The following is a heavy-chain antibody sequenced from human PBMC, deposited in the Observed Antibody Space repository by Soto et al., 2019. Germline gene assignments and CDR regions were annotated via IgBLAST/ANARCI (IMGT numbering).Heavy chain of an antibody. V-gene: IGHV3-15*01. CDR3: TTRFRYYDSSGYYLDYFDY. D-gene: IGHD3-22*01. J-gene: IGHJ4*02. CDR1: VFTVSNAW. CDR2: IKSKTDGGTT. Sequence: GSLRLSGAASVFTVSNAWMSWVRQAPGKGLEWVGRIKSKTDGGTTDYAAPVKGRFTISRDDSKNTLYLQMNSLKTEDTAVYYCTTRFRYYDSSGYYLDYFDYWGQGTLVTVSS.